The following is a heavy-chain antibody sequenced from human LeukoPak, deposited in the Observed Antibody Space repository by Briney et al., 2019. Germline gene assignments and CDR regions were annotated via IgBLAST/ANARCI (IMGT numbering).Heavy chain of an antibody. CDR3: ATKGYSYDYYYYYYMDV. Sequence: PSETLSLTCAVYGGSFSGYYWSWIRQPPGKGLEWIGEINHSGSTNYNPSLKSRVTISVDTSKNQFSLKLSSVTAADTAVYYCATKGYSYDYYYYYYMDVWGKGTTVTVSS. D-gene: IGHD5-18*01. CDR1: GGSFSGYY. V-gene: IGHV4-34*01. CDR2: INHSGST. J-gene: IGHJ6*03.